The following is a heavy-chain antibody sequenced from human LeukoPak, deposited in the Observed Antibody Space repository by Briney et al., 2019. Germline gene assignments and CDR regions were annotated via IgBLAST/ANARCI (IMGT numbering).Heavy chain of an antibody. J-gene: IGHJ3*02. CDR3: ARTYSSSWYGAFDI. V-gene: IGHV3-21*01. D-gene: IGHD6-13*01. CDR1: GFNFSSYS. CDR2: ISSSSSSI. Sequence: KPGGSLRLSCAASGFNFSSYSMNWVRQAPGKGLEWVSSISSSSSSIYYADLVKGRFSISRDNAENSLYLQMNSLRAEDTAVYYCARTYSSSWYGAFDIWGQGTMVTVSS.